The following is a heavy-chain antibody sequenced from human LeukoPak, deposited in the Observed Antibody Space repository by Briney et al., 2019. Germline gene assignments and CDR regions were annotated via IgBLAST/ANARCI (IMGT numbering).Heavy chain of an antibody. J-gene: IGHJ6*03. CDR1: GFTFSSYA. Sequence: GGSLRLSCAASGFTFSSYAMHWVRQAPGKGLEWVAVISYDGSNKYYADSVKGRFTISRDNSKNTLYLQMNSLRAKDTAVYYCAREKGWYYYDSSGYYYYYYYMDVWGKGTTVTISS. CDR2: ISYDGSNK. V-gene: IGHV3-30*04. CDR3: AREKGWYYYDSSGYYYYYYYMDV. D-gene: IGHD3-22*01.